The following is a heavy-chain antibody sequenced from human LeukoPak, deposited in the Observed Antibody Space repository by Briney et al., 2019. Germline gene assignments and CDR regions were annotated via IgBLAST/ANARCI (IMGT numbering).Heavy chain of an antibody. D-gene: IGHD6-13*01. J-gene: IGHJ6*03. CDR1: GCSFTSYW. Sequence: GESLKISCKGSGCSFTSYWIGWVRQMPGKGLEWMGIIYPGDCDTRYSPSFQGQVTISADKSISTAYLQWSSLKASDTAMYYCARRGIGSSWNYYMDVWGKGTTVTVSS. CDR2: IYPGDCDT. CDR3: ARRGIGSSWNYYMDV. V-gene: IGHV5-51*01.